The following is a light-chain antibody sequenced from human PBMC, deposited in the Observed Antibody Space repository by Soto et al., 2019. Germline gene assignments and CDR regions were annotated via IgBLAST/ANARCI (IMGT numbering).Light chain of an antibody. CDR2: GAS. CDR1: QSVSSSY. V-gene: IGKV3-20*01. CDR3: QQYGSSPP. J-gene: IGKJ4*01. Sequence: EFVLTQSPGTLSLSPGERATLSCRASQSVSSSYLAWYQQKPGQAPRLLIYGASSRATGIPDRFSGSGSGTDFTLTISRLEPEDFAVYYCQQYGSSPPFGGGTKVDIK.